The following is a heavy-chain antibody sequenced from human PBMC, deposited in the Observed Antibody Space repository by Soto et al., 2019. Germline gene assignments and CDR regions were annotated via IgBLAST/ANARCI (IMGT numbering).Heavy chain of an antibody. J-gene: IGHJ4*02. D-gene: IGHD6-6*01. CDR2: IKQDGSEK. V-gene: IGHV3-7*05. CDR3: ARPSIAARHENFDY. CDR1: GFTFSSYW. Sequence: EVQLVESGGGLVQPGGSLRLSCAASGFTFSSYWMSWVRQAPGKGLEWVANIKQDGSEKYYVDSVKGRFTISRDNAKNSLYLQMNSLRAEDTAVYYCARPSIAARHENFDYWGQGTLVTVAS.